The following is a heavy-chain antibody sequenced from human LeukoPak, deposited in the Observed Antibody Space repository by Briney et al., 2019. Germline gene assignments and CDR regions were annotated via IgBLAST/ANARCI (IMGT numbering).Heavy chain of an antibody. V-gene: IGHV5-51*01. Sequence: GESLKISCKGSGYSFATYWIGWVRQMPGKGLEWMGIVYPGDSDTTYSPSFQGQVTISADKSISTAYLQWSSLKASDTAIYYCARTYSSSWGTFGYWAREPWSPSPQ. CDR3: ARTYSSSWGTFGY. CDR1: GYSFATYW. J-gene: IGHJ4*02. D-gene: IGHD6-13*01. CDR2: VYPGDSDT.